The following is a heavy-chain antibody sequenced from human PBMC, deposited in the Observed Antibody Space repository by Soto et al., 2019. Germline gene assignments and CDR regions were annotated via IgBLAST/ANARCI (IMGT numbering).Heavy chain of an antibody. CDR3: ANWGVEDYFDY. J-gene: IGHJ4*02. V-gene: IGHV1-69*02. CDR1: GGTFSSYT. CDR2: IIPILGIA. Sequence: QVQLVQSGAEVKKPGSSVKVSCKASGGTFSSYTISWVRQAPGQGLEWMGRIIPILGIANYAQKFQGRVTITADKSPSTAYMELSSLRSEDTAVYYCANWGVEDYFDYWGQGTLVTVSS. D-gene: IGHD7-27*01.